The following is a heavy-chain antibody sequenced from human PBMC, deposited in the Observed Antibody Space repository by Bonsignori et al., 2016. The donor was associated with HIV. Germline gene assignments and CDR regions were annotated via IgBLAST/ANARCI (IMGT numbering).Heavy chain of an antibody. CDR1: GGSISTSSFY. D-gene: IGHD1-14*01. V-gene: IGHV4-39*07. Sequence: SETLSLTCTVSGGSISTSSFYWGWIRQPPGKGLEWIGSISYSGSTSYNPSLGSRVTISADTSKNQFSLRLTSVTAADTAVYYCARDKNDRYPSDWGHGTLVTVSS. J-gene: IGHJ4*01. CDR2: ISYSGST. CDR3: ARDKNDRYPSD.